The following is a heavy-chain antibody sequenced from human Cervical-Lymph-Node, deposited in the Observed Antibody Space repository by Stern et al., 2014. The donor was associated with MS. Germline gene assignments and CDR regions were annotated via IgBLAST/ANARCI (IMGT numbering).Heavy chain of an antibody. V-gene: IGHV1-18*01. CDR2: ISGYNDKT. CDR3: ARVPPYYDTRGRLDQ. CDR1: GYTFSSYG. D-gene: IGHD3-22*01. Sequence: QVQLVQSGAEVKKPGASVKVSCKASGYTFSSYGISWVRQAPGQGLEWVGWISGYNDKTNYAQKLQGRVTMTTETSTNTVYMELRSLRSDDTAVYYCARVPPYYDTRGRLDQWGQGTLVTVSS. J-gene: IGHJ4*02.